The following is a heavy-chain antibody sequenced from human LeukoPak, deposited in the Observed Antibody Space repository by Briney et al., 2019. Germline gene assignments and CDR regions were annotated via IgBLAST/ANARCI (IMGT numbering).Heavy chain of an antibody. J-gene: IGHJ4*02. V-gene: IGHV3-48*03. Sequence: PAGSLRLSCAASGFTFSSYEMNWVRQPPGKGLEWISYISSSGSTIYYADSVKGRFTISSDNAKNSLYLQMNSLRADDTAVYYWAGDAVWYYYDGSGYGHFYFWVRGTLVTVSS. CDR1: GFTFSSYE. CDR2: ISSSGSTI. CDR3: AGDAVWYYYDGSGYGHFYF. D-gene: IGHD3-22*01.